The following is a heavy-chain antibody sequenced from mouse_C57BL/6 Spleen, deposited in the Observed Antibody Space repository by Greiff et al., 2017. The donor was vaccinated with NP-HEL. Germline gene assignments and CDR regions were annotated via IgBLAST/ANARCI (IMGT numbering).Heavy chain of an antibody. V-gene: IGHV5-17*01. CDR3: ARDYGSSYWFAY. D-gene: IGHD1-1*01. CDR2: ISSGSSTI. J-gene: IGHJ3*01. CDR1: GFTSSDYG. Sequence: EVKLVESGGGLVKPGGSLKLSCAASGFTSSDYGMHWVRQAPEKGLEWVAYISSGSSTIYYADTVKGRFTISRDNAKNTLFLQMTSLRSEDTAMYYCARDYGSSYWFAYWGQGTLVTVSA.